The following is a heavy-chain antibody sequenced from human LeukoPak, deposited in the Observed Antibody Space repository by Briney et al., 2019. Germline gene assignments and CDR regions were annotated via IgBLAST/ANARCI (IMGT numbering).Heavy chain of an antibody. D-gene: IGHD4-17*01. CDR2: ISRSSSTI. V-gene: IGHV3-48*04. CDR1: GFTFSSYS. J-gene: IGHJ3*02. Sequence: PGGSLRLSCAASGFTFSSYSMNWVRQAPGKGLEWVSYISRSSSTIYYAGSVKGRFTISRDNAKNSLYLQMNSLRAEDTAVYYCAKEAGQDYGALDAFDIWGQGTMVTVSS. CDR3: AKEAGQDYGALDAFDI.